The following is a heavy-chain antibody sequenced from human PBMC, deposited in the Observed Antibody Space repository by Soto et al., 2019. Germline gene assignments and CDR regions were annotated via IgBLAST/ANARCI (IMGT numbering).Heavy chain of an antibody. V-gene: IGHV3-30*18. Sequence: QVQLVESGGGVVQPGRSLRLSCAASGFTFRSYGIHWVRQAPGKGLEWVAVISYDGSNKYYADSVKGRFTISRDNSKNTLYLQMNSLRTEDTAVYYCAKDRTVSYFDYWGQGTLATVSS. CDR3: AKDRTVSYFDY. D-gene: IGHD4-17*01. CDR2: ISYDGSNK. J-gene: IGHJ4*02. CDR1: GFTFRSYG.